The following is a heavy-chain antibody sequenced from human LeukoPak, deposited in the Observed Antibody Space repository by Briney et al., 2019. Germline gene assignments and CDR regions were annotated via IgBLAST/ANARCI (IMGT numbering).Heavy chain of an antibody. Sequence: GGSLRLSCAASGFTFSSYGMHWVRQAPGKGLEWVAVIWYDGSNKYYADSVKGRFTISRDNSKNTLYLQMNSLRAEGTAVYYCARDMRDIVVVPAANGPAFDIWGQGTMVTVSS. J-gene: IGHJ3*02. CDR3: ARDMRDIVVVPAANGPAFDI. V-gene: IGHV3-33*01. CDR1: GFTFSSYG. D-gene: IGHD2-2*01. CDR2: IWYDGSNK.